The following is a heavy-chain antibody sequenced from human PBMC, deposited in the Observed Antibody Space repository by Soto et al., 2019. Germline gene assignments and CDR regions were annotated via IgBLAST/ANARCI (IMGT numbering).Heavy chain of an antibody. V-gene: IGHV3-23*01. CDR3: ANHGGFDI. CDR1: GFTFSTSG. D-gene: IGHD4-17*01. J-gene: IGHJ3*02. CDR2: ISGSGDYT. Sequence: EVQLLESGGGLVQPGGSLRLSCAASGFTFSTSGMIWVRQAPGKGLEWVSSISGSGDYTNYADSVKGRFTISRDNSKNTLYLQINSLTPEDTAVYYCANHGGFDIWGQGTMVAVSS.